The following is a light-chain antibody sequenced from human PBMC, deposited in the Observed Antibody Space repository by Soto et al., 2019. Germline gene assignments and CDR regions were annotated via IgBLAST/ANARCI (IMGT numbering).Light chain of an antibody. J-gene: IGKJ4*01. CDR3: QQGNSFPLT. Sequence: DIQMTQSPSSVSASIGDRVTITCRASQDIDSWLAWFQQKPGEAPRLLIYAAISLHSGVPSRSSGAGSGTDFSLTISSLQPEDFATYFCQQGNSFPLTFGGGTKVEIK. CDR2: AAI. V-gene: IGKV1-12*01. CDR1: QDIDSW.